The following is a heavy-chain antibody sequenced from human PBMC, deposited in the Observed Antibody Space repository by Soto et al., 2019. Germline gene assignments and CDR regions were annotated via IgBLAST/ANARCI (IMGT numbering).Heavy chain of an antibody. CDR3: ARDWYMDY. Sequence: ESGGGLVQPGESLRLSCAASGFTFSNHWINWIRQTPGRGLEWLAVIKQDGSEKCYVDSVKGRFTVSRDNAMNSAYLQMNSLRVDDTAVYYCARDWYMDYWGQGTLVTVSS. CDR2: IKQDGSEK. J-gene: IGHJ4*02. D-gene: IGHD1-20*01. CDR1: GFTFSNHW. V-gene: IGHV3-7*04.